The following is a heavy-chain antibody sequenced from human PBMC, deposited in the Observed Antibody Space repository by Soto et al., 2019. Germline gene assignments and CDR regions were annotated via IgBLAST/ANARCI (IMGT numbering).Heavy chain of an antibody. J-gene: IGHJ4*02. D-gene: IGHD3-9*01. CDR2: IIPIFGTA. CDR3: ARTDYDILTGYPRDYFDY. V-gene: IGHV1-69*01. CDR1: GGTFSSYA. Sequence: QVQLVQSGAEVKKPGSSVKVSCKASGGTFSSYAISWVRQAPGQGLEWMGGIIPIFGTANYAQKFQGRVTITADESTSTAYMELSSLRSEYTAVYYCARTDYDILTGYPRDYFDYWGQGTLVTVSS.